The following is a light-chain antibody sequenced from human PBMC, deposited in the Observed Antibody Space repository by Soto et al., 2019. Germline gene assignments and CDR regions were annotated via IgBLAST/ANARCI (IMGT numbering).Light chain of an antibody. J-gene: IGKJ1*01. CDR3: QQYNKWPLT. CDR2: DAS. Sequence: EIVLTQSPGTLSLSPGERATLSCRASQSVSNTYLAWYQQKPGQAPRLLIYDASSRATGIPDRFSGSGSGTDFTLTISRLEPEDFAVYYCQQYNKWPLTFGQGTKVDIK. CDR1: QSVSNTY. V-gene: IGKV3-20*01.